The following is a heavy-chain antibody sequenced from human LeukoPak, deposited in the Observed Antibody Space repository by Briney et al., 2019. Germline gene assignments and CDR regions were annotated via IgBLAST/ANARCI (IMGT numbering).Heavy chain of an antibody. J-gene: IGHJ6*02. D-gene: IGHD2-15*01. CDR2: INHSGST. V-gene: IGHV4-34*01. Sequence: HPSETLSLTCAVYGGSFSGYYWSWIRQPPGKGLEWIGEINHSGSTNYNPSLKSRVTISVDTSKNQFSLKLSSVTAADTAVYYCARGYNGYCSGGSCPYYYYGMDVWGQGTTVTVSS. CDR1: GGSFSGYY. CDR3: ARGYNGYCSGGSCPYYYYGMDV.